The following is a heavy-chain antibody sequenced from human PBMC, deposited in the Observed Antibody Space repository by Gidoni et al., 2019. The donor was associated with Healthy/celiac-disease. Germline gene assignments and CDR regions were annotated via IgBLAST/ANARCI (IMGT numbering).Heavy chain of an antibody. CDR2: IYYSGST. CDR1: GGSISSYY. Sequence: QVQLQESGPGLVKPSATLSLTCTVSGGSISSYYWSWIRQPPGKGLEWIGYIYYSGSTNYNPSLKSRVTISVDTSKNQFSLKLSSVTAADTAVYYCARGGAYCGGDCYRHYGMDVWGQGTTVTVSS. CDR3: ARGGAYCGGDCYRHYGMDV. J-gene: IGHJ6*02. D-gene: IGHD2-21*02. V-gene: IGHV4-59*01.